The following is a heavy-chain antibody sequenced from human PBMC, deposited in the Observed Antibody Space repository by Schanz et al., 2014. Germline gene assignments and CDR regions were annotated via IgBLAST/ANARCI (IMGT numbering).Heavy chain of an antibody. CDR1: GFTFITYT. J-gene: IGHJ4*02. D-gene: IGHD6-19*01. Sequence: EVQLLESGGGLVQPGGSLRLSCEASGFTFITYTMNWVRQAPGKGLEWVSAISGSGGSTYYADSVKGRFTISRDNSKNTLYLQMNSLRAEDTAIYYCAKLSSSGRLAGYFDYWGQGALVTVSS. V-gene: IGHV3-23*01. CDR3: AKLSSSGRLAGYFDY. CDR2: ISGSGGST.